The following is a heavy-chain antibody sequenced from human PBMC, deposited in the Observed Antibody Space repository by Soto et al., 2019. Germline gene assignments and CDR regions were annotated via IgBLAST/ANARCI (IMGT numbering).Heavy chain of an antibody. D-gene: IGHD5-18*01. V-gene: IGHV3-9*01. CDR2: ISWNSGSI. Sequence: EVQLVESGGGLVQPGRSLRLSCAASGFTFDDYAMHWVRQAPGKGLEWVSGISWNSGSIGYADSVKGRFTISRDNAKNPLYLQMNSLAAEDTALYYCAKAVGSYGNFDYWGQGTLVPVSS. J-gene: IGHJ4*02. CDR3: AKAVGSYGNFDY. CDR1: GFTFDDYA.